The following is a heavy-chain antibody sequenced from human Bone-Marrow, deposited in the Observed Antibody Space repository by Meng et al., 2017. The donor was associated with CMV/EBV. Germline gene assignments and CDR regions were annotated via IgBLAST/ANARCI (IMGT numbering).Heavy chain of an antibody. CDR1: GFIFSNFG. CDR2: IRHDASNY. Sequence: GESLKISCAASGFIFSNFGMHWVRQAPGKGLEWVAFIRHDASNYYYADSVKGRFTISRDNSRNTLYLQMKSLGSEDTAVYYCARESSGYDSGGFDCWGQGTLVTVSS. V-gene: IGHV3-30*02. J-gene: IGHJ4*02. CDR3: ARESSGYDSGGFDC. D-gene: IGHD5-12*01.